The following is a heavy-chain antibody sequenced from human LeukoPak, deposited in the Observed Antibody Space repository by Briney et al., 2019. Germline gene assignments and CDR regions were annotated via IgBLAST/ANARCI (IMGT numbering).Heavy chain of an antibody. CDR3: ATTLPRQWLVLWGAFDI. CDR2: FDPEDGET. Sequence: ASVKVSCKVSGYTLTELSMHWVRQAPGKGLEWMGGFDPEDGETIYAQKFQSRVTMTEDTSTDTAYMELSSLRSEDTAVYYCATTLPRQWLVLWGAFDIWGQGTMVTVSS. D-gene: IGHD6-19*01. J-gene: IGHJ3*02. V-gene: IGHV1-24*01. CDR1: GYTLTELS.